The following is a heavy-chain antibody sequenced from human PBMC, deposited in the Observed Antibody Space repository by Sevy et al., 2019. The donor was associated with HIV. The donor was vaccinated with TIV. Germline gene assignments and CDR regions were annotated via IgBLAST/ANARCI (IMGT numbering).Heavy chain of an antibody. CDR1: GFTFSDYY. CDR2: ISSSGSTI. V-gene: IGHV3-11*01. CDR3: ARDRYYYDSSGSGFDY. J-gene: IGHJ4*02. Sequence: GGSLRLSCAASGFTFSDYYMSWIRQAPGKELEWVSYISSSGSTIYYADSVKGRFTISRDNAKNSLYLQMNSLRAEDTAVYYCARDRYYYDSSGSGFDYWGQGTLVTVSS. D-gene: IGHD3-22*01.